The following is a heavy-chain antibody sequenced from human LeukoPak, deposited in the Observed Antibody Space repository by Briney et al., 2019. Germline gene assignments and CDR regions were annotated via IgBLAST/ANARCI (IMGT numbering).Heavy chain of an antibody. D-gene: IGHD5-18*01. J-gene: IGHJ4*02. CDR2: IKQDGSEI. Sequence: PGGSLSLSCAVSGFTFSSYWMNWVRQAPGKGLEWVANIKQDGSEIHYVDSVKGRFTISRNNAKNSLYLQMNSLRAEDSAVYYCARGIWVQLWSLDYWGQGTLVTVSS. CDR1: GFTFSSYW. CDR3: ARGIWVQLWSLDY. V-gene: IGHV3-7*01.